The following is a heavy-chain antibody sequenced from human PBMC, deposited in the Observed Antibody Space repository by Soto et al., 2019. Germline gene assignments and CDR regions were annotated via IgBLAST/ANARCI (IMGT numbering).Heavy chain of an antibody. Sequence: QLQLHMSGSGLVKPSQTLSLTCTVSGASITYGAYSWSWIRQTPGKGLEWIGYINHLETTFYNPSLESLLTLSIDRTKNQFSRNLKSMSAADRAVYFCARGGGFDSFDYWGQGILVTVSS. V-gene: IGHV4-30-2*01. CDR2: INHLETT. J-gene: IGHJ4*02. CDR1: GASITYGAYS. CDR3: ARGGGFDSFDY. D-gene: IGHD3-10*01.